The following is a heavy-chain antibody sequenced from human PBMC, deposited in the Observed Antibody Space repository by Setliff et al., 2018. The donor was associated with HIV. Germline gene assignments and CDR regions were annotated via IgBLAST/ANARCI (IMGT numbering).Heavy chain of an antibody. V-gene: IGHV4-34*09. CDR3: AKEGNSVDNWLDP. Sequence: SETLSLTCAVYGGSFSGYYWNWIRQPPGRGLEWVGEINLIGRTNYNPSLKSRIIMSLDMSQNQFSLKLSSVTAADTAVYYCAKEGNSVDNWLDPWGPGTLVTVSS. D-gene: IGHD1-26*01. J-gene: IGHJ5*02. CDR2: INLIGRT. CDR1: GGSFSGYY.